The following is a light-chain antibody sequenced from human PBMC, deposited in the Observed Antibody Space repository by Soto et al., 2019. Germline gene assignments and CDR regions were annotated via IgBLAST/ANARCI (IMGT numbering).Light chain of an antibody. CDR2: SAS. J-gene: IGKJ2*01. CDR1: QGISNY. Sequence: DIQLTQSPSSLSASVGDRVTITCRISQGISNYLNWYRQKPGKAPKLLIYSASNLQSGVPSRFSGSGSGTDFTLTISSLQPEDVATHYGQRTNNAPMYTFGQGTKLEIK. CDR3: QRTNNAPMYT. V-gene: IGKV1-27*01.